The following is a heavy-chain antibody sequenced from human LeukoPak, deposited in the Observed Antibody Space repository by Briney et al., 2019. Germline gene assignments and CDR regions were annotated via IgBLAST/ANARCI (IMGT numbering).Heavy chain of an antibody. Sequence: ASVKVSCKASGYTFTGYYMHWVRQAPGQGLEWMGWINPNSGGTNYAQNFQGRVTMTRDTSISTAYMELRSLRSDDTAVYYCARETYYDFWSGYLPYYYYYYMDVWGKGTTVTVSS. CDR1: GYTFTGYY. J-gene: IGHJ6*03. CDR3: ARETYYDFWSGYLPYYYYYYMDV. V-gene: IGHV1-2*02. CDR2: INPNSGGT. D-gene: IGHD3-3*01.